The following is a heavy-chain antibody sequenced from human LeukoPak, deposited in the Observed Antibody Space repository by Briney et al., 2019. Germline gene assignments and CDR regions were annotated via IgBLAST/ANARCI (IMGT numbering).Heavy chain of an antibody. J-gene: IGHJ6*03. D-gene: IGHD3-10*01. CDR3: ARGTVDLGYGVEWFLQRYYYYMDV. CDR1: VYTFTSYY. V-gene: IGHV1-46*01. Sequence: ASVKVSCKASVYTFTSYYMHWVRQAPGQGLEWMGIINPSGGSTSYAQKFQGRVTITRNTSISTAYMELSSLRSEDTAVYYCARGTVDLGYGVEWFLQRYYYYMDVWGKGTTVTVSS. CDR2: INPSGGST.